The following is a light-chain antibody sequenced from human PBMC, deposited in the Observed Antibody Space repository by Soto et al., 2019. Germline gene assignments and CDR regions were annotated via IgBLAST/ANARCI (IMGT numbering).Light chain of an antibody. CDR2: VES. J-gene: IGKJ1*01. CDR1: QSIRDH. V-gene: IGKV1-17*01. Sequence: DIQMTQSPSSLSASVGDRVTITCRASQSIRDHLGWYQQKPGKAPKSLIHVESRLHSGVPSRFSGSGSGTEFTLTIRSMQPEDFATYYCVQHNSEPWTFGKGTRVEI. CDR3: VQHNSEPWT.